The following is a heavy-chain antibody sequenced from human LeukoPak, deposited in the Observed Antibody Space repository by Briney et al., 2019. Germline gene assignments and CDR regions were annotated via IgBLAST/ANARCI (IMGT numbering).Heavy chain of an antibody. J-gene: IGHJ4*02. CDR1: GGSISSYY. CDR3: ARRGYDSSGYYWGAGDY. Sequence: TSEALSLTCTVSGGSISSYYWSWIRQPPGKGLEWIGYIYYSGSTNYNPSLKSRVTISVDTSKNQFSLKLSSVTAADTAVYYCARRGYDSSGYYWGAGDYWGQGTLVTVSS. V-gene: IGHV4-59*08. CDR2: IYYSGST. D-gene: IGHD3-22*01.